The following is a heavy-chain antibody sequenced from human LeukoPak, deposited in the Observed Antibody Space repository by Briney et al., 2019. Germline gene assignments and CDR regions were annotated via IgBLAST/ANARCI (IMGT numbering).Heavy chain of an antibody. CDR3: ARGGNYYGSGSYYYYYMDV. CDR2: IIPIVGTA. D-gene: IGHD3-10*01. CDR1: GGTFSSYA. Sequence: RASGNVSCKASGGTFSSYAISWVRQAPGQGLEWMGGIIPIVGTANYAQKFQGRVTITTDESTSTAYMELSSLRSEDTAVYYCARGGNYYGSGSYYYYYMDVWGKGTTVTVSS. J-gene: IGHJ6*03. V-gene: IGHV1-69*05.